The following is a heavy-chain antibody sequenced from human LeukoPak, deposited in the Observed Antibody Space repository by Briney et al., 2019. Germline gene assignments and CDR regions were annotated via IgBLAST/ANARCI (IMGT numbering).Heavy chain of an antibody. CDR3: TSGGMVSGDY. CDR1: GGSINSYY. D-gene: IGHD2-8*01. Sequence: SETLSLTCTVSGGSINSYYWSWIRQPPGKGLEWIGYIYYSGSTNYIPSLKSRVTISRDTSKNQFFLKLRSVTAADTAVYYCTSGGMVSGDYWGHGTLVTVSS. J-gene: IGHJ4*01. V-gene: IGHV4-59*01. CDR2: IYYSGST.